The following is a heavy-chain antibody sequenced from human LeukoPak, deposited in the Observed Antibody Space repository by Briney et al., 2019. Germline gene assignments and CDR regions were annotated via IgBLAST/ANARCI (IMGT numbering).Heavy chain of an antibody. D-gene: IGHD1-26*01. Sequence: GRSLRLSCAATGFTFKDYGMHWVRQPPGKGLEWVSSINWNGGGTDYADSVKGRFTISRDNAKNSLFLQLSSLRPEDTALYYCAKHMRATNTYSFFGLDVWGQGTTVTVSS. CDR1: GFTFKDYG. J-gene: IGHJ6*02. CDR3: AKHMRATNTYSFFGLDV. V-gene: IGHV3-9*01. CDR2: INWNGGGT.